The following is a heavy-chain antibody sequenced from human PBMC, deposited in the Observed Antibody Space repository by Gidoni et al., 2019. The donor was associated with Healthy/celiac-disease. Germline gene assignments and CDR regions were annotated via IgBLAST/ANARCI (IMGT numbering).Heavy chain of an antibody. J-gene: IGHJ4*02. CDR1: GYIFTSYD. CDR3: ARATYDSLSYPFDY. CDR2: MNPNSGNT. V-gene: IGHV1-8*01. Sequence: QVQLVQSGAEVKKPGASVKVSCEASGYIFTSYDVNWVLQATGQGLEWMGWMNPNSGNTGYAQKFQGRVTMTRNTSIRTSYMELSSLRSEDTAVYYCARATYDSLSYPFDYWGQGTLVTVSS. D-gene: IGHD3-10*01.